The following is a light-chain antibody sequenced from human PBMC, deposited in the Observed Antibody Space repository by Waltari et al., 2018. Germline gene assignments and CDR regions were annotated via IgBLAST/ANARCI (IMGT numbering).Light chain of an antibody. CDR2: GQN. CDR1: SLRPFF. Sequence: SALTQDPGVCGPWGQTVTHTCQGDSLRPFFARGYQQTTGQAPVLVIYGQNNRPSVIPDRFSGSSSGNTASLTITGAQAEDEADYYCNSRDSNNNHLIFGGGTKLTVL. V-gene: IGLV3-19*01. CDR3: NSRDSNNNHLI. J-gene: IGLJ2*01.